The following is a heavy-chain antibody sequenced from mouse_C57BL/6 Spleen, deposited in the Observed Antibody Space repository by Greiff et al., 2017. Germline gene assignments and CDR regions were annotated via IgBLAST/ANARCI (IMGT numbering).Heavy chain of an antibody. CDR1: GFTFSDYG. V-gene: IGHV5-17*01. J-gene: IGHJ4*01. CDR2: ISSGSSTI. Sequence: EVKVVESGGGLVKPGGSLQLSCAASGFTFSDYGMHWVRQAPEKGLEWVAYISSGSSTIYYADTVKGRFTISSDNAKNPLFLQMTSLMSEDTAMYYCARVGYYYGSSFLNYYAMDYWGQGTSVTVSS. D-gene: IGHD1-1*01. CDR3: ARVGYYYGSSFLNYYAMDY.